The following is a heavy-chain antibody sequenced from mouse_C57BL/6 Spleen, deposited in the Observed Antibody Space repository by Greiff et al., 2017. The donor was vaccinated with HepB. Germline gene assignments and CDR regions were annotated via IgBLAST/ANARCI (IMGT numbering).Heavy chain of an antibody. CDR3: ASLGSAYYFDY. V-gene: IGHV1-69*01. CDR1: GYTFTSYW. J-gene: IGHJ2*01. CDR2: IDPSDSYT. D-gene: IGHD4-1*01. Sequence: QVQLQQPGAELVMPGASVKLSCKASGYTFTSYWMHWVKQRPGQGLEWIGEIDPSDSYTNYNQKFKGKSTLTVDKSSSTAYMQLSSLTSEDSAVYYCASLGSAYYFDYWGQGTTLTVSS.